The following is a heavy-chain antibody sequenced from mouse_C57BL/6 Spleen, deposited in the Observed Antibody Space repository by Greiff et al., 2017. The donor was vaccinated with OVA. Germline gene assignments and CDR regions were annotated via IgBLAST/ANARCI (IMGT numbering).Heavy chain of an antibody. CDR1: GFTFSDYG. J-gene: IGHJ2*01. CDR2: ISSGSSTI. V-gene: IGHV5-17*01. CDR3: ARNPYFDY. Sequence: DVKLQESGGGLVKPGGSLKLSCAASGFTFSDYGMHWVRQAPEKGLEWVAYISSGSSTIYYADTVKGRFTISRDNAKNTLFLQMTSLRSEDTAMYYCARNPYFDYWGQGTTLTVSS.